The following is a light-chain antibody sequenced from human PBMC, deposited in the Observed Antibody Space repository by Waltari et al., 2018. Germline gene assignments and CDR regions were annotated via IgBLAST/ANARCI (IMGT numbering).Light chain of an antibody. CDR3: QSYDTSLSVV. V-gene: IGLV1-40*01. Sequence: QSVLTPPPSVSGAPGQRVTISCTGSGPNLGAGYDVHWYQQLPRAAPKLLIYGSSTRPLGVPDRFFGSTSGTSASLAITGLQAEDEADYYCQSYDTSLSVVFGGGTKLTVL. CDR1: GPNLGAGYD. J-gene: IGLJ3*02. CDR2: GSS.